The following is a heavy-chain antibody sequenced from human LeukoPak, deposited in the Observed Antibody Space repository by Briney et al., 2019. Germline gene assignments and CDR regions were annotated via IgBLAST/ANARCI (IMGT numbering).Heavy chain of an antibody. CDR3: ARALRRLWELHYFDY. CDR2: IYTSGST. Sequence: PSETLSLTCTVSGGSISSGSYYWSWIRQPAGKGLEWIGRIYTSGSTNYNPSLKSRVTISVDTSKNQFSLKLSSVTAADTAVYYCARALRRLWELHYFDYWGQGTLVTVSS. D-gene: IGHD1-26*01. J-gene: IGHJ4*02. V-gene: IGHV4-61*02. CDR1: GGSISSGSYY.